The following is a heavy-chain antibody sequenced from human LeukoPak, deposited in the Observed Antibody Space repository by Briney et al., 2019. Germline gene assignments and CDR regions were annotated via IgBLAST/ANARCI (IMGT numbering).Heavy chain of an antibody. CDR1: GFTFSNAW. J-gene: IGHJ4*02. CDR3: TTGNWGSFSY. D-gene: IGHD7-27*01. CDR2: IKSKTDGGPT. Sequence: SGGSLRLSCAASGFTFSNAWMNWVRQAPGKGLEWVGRIKSKTDGGPTDYAASVKGRFTISRDDSKHTLYLQVNSLKTEDTAVYYCTTGNWGSFSYWGQGTLVTVSP. V-gene: IGHV3-15*01.